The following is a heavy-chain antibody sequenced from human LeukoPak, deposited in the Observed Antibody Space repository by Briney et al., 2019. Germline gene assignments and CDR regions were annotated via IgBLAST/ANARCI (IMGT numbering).Heavy chain of an antibody. Sequence: GGSLRLSCAASGFTFSSYGTHWVRQAPGKGLEWVAVISYDGSNKYYADSVKGRFTISRDNSKNTLYLQMNSLRAEDTAVYYCARDLHLRYGSGSYDYWGQGTLVTVSS. CDR3: ARDLHLRYGSGSYDY. J-gene: IGHJ4*02. V-gene: IGHV3-30*03. CDR1: GFTFSSYG. D-gene: IGHD3-10*01. CDR2: ISYDGSNK.